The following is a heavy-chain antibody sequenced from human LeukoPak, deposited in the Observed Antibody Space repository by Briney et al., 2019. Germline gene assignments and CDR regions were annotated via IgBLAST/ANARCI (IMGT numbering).Heavy chain of an antibody. J-gene: IGHJ4*02. V-gene: IGHV4-61*02. CDR1: GGSISSGSYY. CDR3: ARLIGRGDYGTRRARTRAFDY. CDR2: IYTSGST. Sequence: SQTLSLTCTVSGGSISSGSYYWSWIRQPAGKGLEWIGRIYTSGSTNYNPSLKSRVTISVDTSKNQFSLKLSSVTAADTAVYYCARLIGRGDYGTRRARTRAFDYWGQGTLVTVSS. D-gene: IGHD4/OR15-4a*01.